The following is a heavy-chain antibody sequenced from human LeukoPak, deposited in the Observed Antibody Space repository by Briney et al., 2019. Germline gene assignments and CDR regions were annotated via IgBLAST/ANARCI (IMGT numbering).Heavy chain of an antibody. CDR1: DTSISSYY. Sequence: SETLSLTCTVSDTSISSYYWSWIRQPPGKGLEWIGYISYTGNTNYNPSLKSRVTISLDTSKTQFSLQLRSVTAADTAVHYGARVGRGDHTWGSYSFDYWGQGTLVTVSS. D-gene: IGHD3-16*01. V-gene: IGHV4-59*01. CDR2: ISYTGNT. CDR3: ARVGRGDHTWGSYSFDY. J-gene: IGHJ4*02.